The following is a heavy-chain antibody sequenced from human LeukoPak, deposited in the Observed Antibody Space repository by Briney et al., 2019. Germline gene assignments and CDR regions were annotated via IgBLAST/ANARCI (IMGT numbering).Heavy chain of an antibody. V-gene: IGHV3-23*01. CDR1: GFTFSNFA. D-gene: IGHD3-22*01. Sequence: PGGSLRLSCAASGFTFSNFALSWVRQAPGKGLEWVSAISASGGSTYYSDSVKGRFTISRDNSKNTLYLQMNSLRAEDTAIYYCAKDLPDYYHSSGFYGGEALHIWGQGTMVTVSS. J-gene: IGHJ3*02. CDR2: ISASGGST. CDR3: AKDLPDYYHSSGFYGGEALHI.